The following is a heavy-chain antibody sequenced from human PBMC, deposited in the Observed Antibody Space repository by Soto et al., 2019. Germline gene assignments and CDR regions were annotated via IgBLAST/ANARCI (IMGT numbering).Heavy chain of an antibody. D-gene: IGHD3-16*01. CDR2: TYYRSKWYN. CDR1: GDSVSSKSAA. Sequence: SQTLSLTCAISGDSVSSKSAAWNWIRQSPSRGLEWLGRTYYRSKWYNDYAISVKSRITINPDTSKNQFSLQLNSVTHDDTAVYYCARGGKSRLGFFDYWGQGTLVTVSS. V-gene: IGHV6-1*01. CDR3: ARGGKSRLGFFDY. J-gene: IGHJ4*02.